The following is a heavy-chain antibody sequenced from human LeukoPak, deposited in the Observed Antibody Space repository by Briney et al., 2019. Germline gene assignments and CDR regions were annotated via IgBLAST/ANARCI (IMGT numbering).Heavy chain of an antibody. V-gene: IGHV3-49*04. CDR3: TRDQTPYY. J-gene: IGHJ4*02. CDR2: IRSKVYGGTP. CDR1: GFTFGDYA. Sequence: GGSLRLSCTASGFTFGDYAMTWVRQAPGKGLEWVGFIRSKVYGGTPEYAASVKGRFTISRDDSKGVAYLQMNSLKTEDTAVYYRTRDQTPYYWGQGTLVTVSS.